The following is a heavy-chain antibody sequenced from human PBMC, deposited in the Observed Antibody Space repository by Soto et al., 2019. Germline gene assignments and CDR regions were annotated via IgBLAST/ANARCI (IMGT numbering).Heavy chain of an antibody. CDR1: GGSISSGGYY. D-gene: IGHD3-3*01. Sequence: SETLSLTCTVSGGSISSGGYYWSWIRQHPGKGLEWIGYIYYSGSTYYNPSLKSRVTISVDTSKNQFSLKLSSVTAADTAVYYCARGNWGVVDSFNWFDPWGQGTLVTVSS. CDR3: ARGNWGVVDSFNWFDP. V-gene: IGHV4-31*03. CDR2: IYYSGST. J-gene: IGHJ5*02.